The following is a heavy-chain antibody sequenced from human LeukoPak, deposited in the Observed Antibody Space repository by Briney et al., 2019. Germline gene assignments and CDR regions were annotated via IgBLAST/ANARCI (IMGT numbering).Heavy chain of an antibody. CDR3: ASLHQVRRLTVFDY. CDR1: GGSFNDYY. J-gene: IGHJ4*02. V-gene: IGHV4-34*01. D-gene: IGHD3-10*01. Sequence: PSETLSLTCALYGGSFNDYYWSWIRQPPGKGLEWIGEINHSGSTNYNPPLKSRVTISVDTSKNQFSLKLSSVTAADTAVYYCASLHQVRRLTVFDYWGQGALVTVSS. CDR2: INHSGST.